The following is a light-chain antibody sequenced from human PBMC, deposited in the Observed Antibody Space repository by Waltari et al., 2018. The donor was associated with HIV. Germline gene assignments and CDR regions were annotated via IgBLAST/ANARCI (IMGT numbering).Light chain of an antibody. Sequence: SYELTQPPSMSVSPGQTAIIACSGDKLGDKYVCWYQQRPGQSPVMVIYQDTERPSGVPERFSGSISGDTASLTISGTQPLDEADYYCQVWDNNNAVFGGGTKLTVL. J-gene: IGLJ2*01. CDR2: QDT. CDR3: QVWDNNNAV. CDR1: KLGDKY. V-gene: IGLV3-1*01.